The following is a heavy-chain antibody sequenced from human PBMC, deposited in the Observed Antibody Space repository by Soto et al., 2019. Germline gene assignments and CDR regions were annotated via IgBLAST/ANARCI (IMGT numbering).Heavy chain of an antibody. D-gene: IGHD3-9*01. Sequence: SVKVSCKASGGTFSSYAISWVRQAPGQGLEWMGGIIPIFGTANYAQKFKGRVTITADESTSTAYMELSSLKSEDTAENYCARLRYFDWLLNPYYFDYWGQGTLVTVSS. V-gene: IGHV1-69*13. CDR1: GGTFSSYA. J-gene: IGHJ4*02. CDR3: ARLRYFDWLLNPYYFDY. CDR2: IIPIFGTA.